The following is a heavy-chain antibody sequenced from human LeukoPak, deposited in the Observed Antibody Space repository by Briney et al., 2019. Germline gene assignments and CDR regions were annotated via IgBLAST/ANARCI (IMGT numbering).Heavy chain of an antibody. V-gene: IGHV3-33*01. Sequence: GGSLRLSCAGCGFTFGGYGMHWFRQTPGKGLEGVAVIAYDGSRAFYADSVKGRFTISRDNSKNTMSVQMDDLRAEDTAVYYCTRYNNDHFDYWGQGTLVTVSS. J-gene: IGHJ4*02. D-gene: IGHD1-14*01. CDR2: IAYDGSRA. CDR1: GFTFGGYG. CDR3: TRYNNDHFDY.